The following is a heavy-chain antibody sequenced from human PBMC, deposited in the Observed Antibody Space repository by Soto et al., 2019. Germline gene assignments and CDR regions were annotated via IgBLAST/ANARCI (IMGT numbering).Heavy chain of an antibody. CDR2: IYYSGST. Sequence: SETLSLTCTVSGASISSYYWSWIRQPPGKALEWIGYIYYSGSTNYNPSLKSRITISVDTSKNQFSLKLSSVTAADTAVYYCARHKSTSWAGAFDIWGQGTMVTVSS. D-gene: IGHD2-2*01. CDR3: ARHKSTSWAGAFDI. V-gene: IGHV4-59*08. CDR1: GASISSYY. J-gene: IGHJ3*02.